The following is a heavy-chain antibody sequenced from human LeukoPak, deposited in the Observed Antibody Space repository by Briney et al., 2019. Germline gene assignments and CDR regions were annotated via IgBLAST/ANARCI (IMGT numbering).Heavy chain of an antibody. CDR3: AREQSGAADY. D-gene: IGHD6-19*01. CDR1: GFYFSGDS. CDR2: IRYDGSSE. V-gene: IGHV3-33*01. J-gene: IGHJ4*02. Sequence: GGSLRLSWSVDGFYFSGDSMHWVRRAPGKGLQWVAAIRYDGSSEYYLDSVKGRFTISRDDSKNTLYLQMNSLRAEDTAIYYCAREQSGAADYWGQGTLVTVSS.